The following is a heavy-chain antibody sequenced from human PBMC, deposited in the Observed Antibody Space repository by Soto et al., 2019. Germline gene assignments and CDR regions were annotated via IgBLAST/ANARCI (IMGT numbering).Heavy chain of an antibody. Sequence: QVQLQQWGAGLLKPSETLSLTCAVYGGSFSGYYWSWIRQPPGKGLEWIGEINHSGSTNYNPSLKGRVTISVDTSKTQSSLKLSSVTAADTAVYYCARGRGRFDPWGQGTLVTVSS. J-gene: IGHJ5*02. CDR2: INHSGST. CDR1: GGSFSGYY. V-gene: IGHV4-34*01. CDR3: ARGRGRFDP. D-gene: IGHD3-10*01.